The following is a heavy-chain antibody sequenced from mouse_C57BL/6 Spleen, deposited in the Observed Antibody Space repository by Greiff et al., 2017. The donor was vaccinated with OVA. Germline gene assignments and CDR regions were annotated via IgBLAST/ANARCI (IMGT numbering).Heavy chain of an antibody. CDR3: ERAYYCGSSYWYFDV. J-gene: IGHJ1*03. Sequence: VQLQQSGPELVKPGASVKISCKASGYTFTDYYMNWVKQSHGKSLEWIGDINPNNGGTSYNQKFKGKATLTVDQSSSTAYMELRRLPSEDSAVYYCERAYYCGSSYWYFDVWGTGTTVTVSS. CDR2: INPNNGGT. V-gene: IGHV1-26*01. CDR1: GYTFTDYY. D-gene: IGHD1-1*01.